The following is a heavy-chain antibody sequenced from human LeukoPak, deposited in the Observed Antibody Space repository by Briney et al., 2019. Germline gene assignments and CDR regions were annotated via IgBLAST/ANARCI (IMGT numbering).Heavy chain of an antibody. CDR2: IYTSGST. CDR1: GGSISSGSYY. Sequence: KPSETLSLTCTVSGGSISSGSYYWSWIRQPAGKGLEWIGRIYTSGSTNYNPSLKSRATISVDTSKNQFSLKLSSVTAADTAVYYCARDRLGYFDYWGQGTLVTVSS. D-gene: IGHD3-10*01. J-gene: IGHJ4*02. V-gene: IGHV4-61*02. CDR3: ARDRLGYFDY.